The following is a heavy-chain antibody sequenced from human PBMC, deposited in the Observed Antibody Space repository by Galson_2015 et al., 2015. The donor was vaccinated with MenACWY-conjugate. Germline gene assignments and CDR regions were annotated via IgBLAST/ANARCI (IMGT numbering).Heavy chain of an antibody. J-gene: IGHJ4*02. D-gene: IGHD6-19*01. Sequence: SLRLSCAASGFTFSSYSMNWVRQAPGKGLEWVSYISSSSSTIYYADSVKGRFTISRDNAKNSLYLQMNSLRAEDTAVYYCARDGAVAGDFVPFDYWGQGTLVTVSS. CDR1: GFTFSSYS. CDR3: ARDGAVAGDFVPFDY. CDR2: ISSSSSTI. V-gene: IGHV3-48*01.